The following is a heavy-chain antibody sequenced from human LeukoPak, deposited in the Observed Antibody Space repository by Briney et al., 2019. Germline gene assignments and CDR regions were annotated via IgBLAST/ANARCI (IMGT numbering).Heavy chain of an antibody. CDR1: GGSISSYY. CDR2: IYYTGST. Sequence: PSETLSLTCTVSGGSISSYYWSWIRQPPGKGLEWIGYIYYTGSTNYNPSLKSRVTISLDTSKNQFSLKLSSMTAADTALYYCARQRVNKWNNLWSFDYWGQGTLVTVSS. D-gene: IGHD1/OR15-1a*01. V-gene: IGHV4-59*08. J-gene: IGHJ4*02. CDR3: ARQRVNKWNNLWSFDY.